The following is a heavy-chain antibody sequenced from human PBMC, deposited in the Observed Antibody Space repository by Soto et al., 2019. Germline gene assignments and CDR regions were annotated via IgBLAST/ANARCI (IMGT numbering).Heavy chain of an antibody. CDR2: THYSGST. J-gene: IGHJ5*02. Sequence: SETLSLTCTVSGGSISNGGYYWNWIRQHPGKGLEWIGYTHYSGSTYYNPSLKSRVTISVDTSKNQLSLQLSSVTAADTAVYYCARGGGIVPVTTPYDHWGQGTLVTVSS. CDR3: ARGGGIVPVTTPYDH. CDR1: GGSISNGGYY. D-gene: IGHD2-21*02. V-gene: IGHV4-31*03.